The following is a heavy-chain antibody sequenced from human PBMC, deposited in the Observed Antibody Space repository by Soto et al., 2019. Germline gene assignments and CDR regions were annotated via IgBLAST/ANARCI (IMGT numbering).Heavy chain of an antibody. CDR1: GGSISSGDYY. CDR2: IYYSGST. V-gene: IGHV4-30-4*01. CDR3: ARELHYYDSSGYYFSWFDP. J-gene: IGHJ5*02. D-gene: IGHD3-22*01. Sequence: SSETLSLTCTVSGGSISSGDYYWSWIRQPPGKGLEWIGYIYYSGSTYYNPSLKSRVTMSVDTSKNQFSLKLSSVTAADTAVYYCARELHYYDSSGYYFSWFDPWGQGTLVTVSS.